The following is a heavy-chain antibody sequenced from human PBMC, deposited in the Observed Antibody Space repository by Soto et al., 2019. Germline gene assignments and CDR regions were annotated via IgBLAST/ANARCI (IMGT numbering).Heavy chain of an antibody. CDR1: VFPYSRAA. CDR2: ISGSGGST. J-gene: IGHJ4*02. Sequence: GSVRHPCAASVFPYSRAAMSWVCQAPGKGLEWVSAISGSGGSTYYADSVKGRFTISRDNSKNTLYLQMNSLRAEDTAVYYCAKDKGGYEFDNWGQGTLVTVS. V-gene: IGHV3-23*01. CDR3: AKDKGGYEFDN. D-gene: IGHD5-12*01.